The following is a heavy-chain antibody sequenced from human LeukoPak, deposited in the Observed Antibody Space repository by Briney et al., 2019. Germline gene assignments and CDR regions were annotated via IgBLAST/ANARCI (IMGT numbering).Heavy chain of an antibody. V-gene: IGHV1-69*13. CDR1: GGTFSSYA. J-gene: IGHJ3*02. D-gene: IGHD5-18*01. CDR2: IIPIFGTA. CDR3: ARDLGDTAMAKHDAFDI. Sequence: GASVKVSCKASGGTFSSYAISWVRQAPGQGLEWMGGIIPIFGTANYAQKLQGRVTITADESTSTAYMELSSLRSEDTAVYYCARDLGDTAMAKHDAFDIWGQGTMVTVSS.